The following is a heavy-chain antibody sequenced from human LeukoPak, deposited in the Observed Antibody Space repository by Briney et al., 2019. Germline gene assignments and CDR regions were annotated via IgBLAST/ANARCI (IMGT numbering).Heavy chain of an antibody. V-gene: IGHV4-59*01. CDR2: IYNSGST. Sequence: SETLSLTSTVSDGSINIYYWSWIRQAPGKGLEWIGYIYNSGSTNYNPSLRRRVTISMDTSKIQFSLRLTSVTAADTAMYYCARGYNYGAHYWFDYWGQGTLVTVSS. J-gene: IGHJ4*02. D-gene: IGHD5-18*01. CDR1: DGSINIYY. CDR3: ARGYNYGAHYWFDY.